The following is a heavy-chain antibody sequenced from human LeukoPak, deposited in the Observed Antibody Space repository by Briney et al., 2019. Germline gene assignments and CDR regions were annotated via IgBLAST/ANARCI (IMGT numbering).Heavy chain of an antibody. J-gene: IGHJ3*02. Sequence: AASVKVSCKASGYTFTSYGISWVRQAPGQGLEWMGWISAYNGNTNYPQKLQGRVTMTTDTSTSTAYTELRSLRSDDTAVYYCARDTMVASEAFDIWGQGTMVTVSS. CDR1: GYTFTSYG. V-gene: IGHV1-18*01. D-gene: IGHD3-10*01. CDR3: ARDTMVASEAFDI. CDR2: ISAYNGNT.